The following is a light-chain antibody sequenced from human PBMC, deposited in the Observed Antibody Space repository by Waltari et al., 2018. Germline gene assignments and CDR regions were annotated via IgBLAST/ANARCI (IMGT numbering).Light chain of an antibody. Sequence: EIVLTQSPATLSLSPGERATLSCRANQSLDNYLAWYQQKPGLTPRLLIFDASHRATGVPVRFSCSGSGTDFTLTINSLEPEDVAVYYCQQRSNWPPGRTFGGGTKVEVK. CDR2: DAS. CDR3: QQRSNWPPGRT. V-gene: IGKV3-11*01. J-gene: IGKJ4*01. CDR1: QSLDNY.